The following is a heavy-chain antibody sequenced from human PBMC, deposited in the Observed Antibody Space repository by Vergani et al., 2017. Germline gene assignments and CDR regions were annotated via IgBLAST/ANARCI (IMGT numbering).Heavy chain of an antibody. CDR2: IYHSGST. J-gene: IGHJ4*02. V-gene: IGHV4-38-2*02. CDR3: ARDQKIDYYDISGYGIDY. D-gene: IGHD3-22*01. Sequence: QVQLQESGPGLVKPSETLSLTCTVSGYSISSGYYWGLIRQPPGKGLEWIGSIYHSGSTYYNPSLKSRVTISVDTSKNQFSLKLSSVTAADTAVYYCARDQKIDYYDISGYGIDYWGQGTLVTVSS. CDR1: GYSISSGYY.